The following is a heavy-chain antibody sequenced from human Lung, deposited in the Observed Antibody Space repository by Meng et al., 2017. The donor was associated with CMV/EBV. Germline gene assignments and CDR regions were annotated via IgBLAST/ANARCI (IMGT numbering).Heavy chain of an antibody. CDR2: INHSGST. Sequence: SETLSLXCAVYGGSFSGYYWSWIRQPPGKGLEWIGEINHSGSTNYNPSLKSRVTISVDTSKNQFSLKLSSVTAADTAVYYCAREGITGTTGLDPWGQGTLVTVSS. D-gene: IGHD1-7*01. V-gene: IGHV4-34*01. CDR1: GGSFSGYY. CDR3: AREGITGTTGLDP. J-gene: IGHJ5*02.